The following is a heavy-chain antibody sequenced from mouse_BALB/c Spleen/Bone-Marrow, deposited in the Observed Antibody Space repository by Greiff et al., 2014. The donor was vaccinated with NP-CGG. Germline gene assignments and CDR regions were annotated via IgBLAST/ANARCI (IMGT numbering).Heavy chain of an antibody. V-gene: IGHV3-6*02. CDR3: ASAYRYGRAWFAY. D-gene: IGHD1-1*01. J-gene: IGHJ3*01. CDR1: GYSITSGYY. CDR2: ISYDGSN. Sequence: VQLQQSGPGLVKPSQSLSLTCSVTGYSITSGYYWNWIRQFPGNKLEWMGYISYDGSNNYNPSLKNRISITRDTSKNQFFLKLNSLTTEETATYYCASAYRYGRAWFAYWGQGTLVTVSA.